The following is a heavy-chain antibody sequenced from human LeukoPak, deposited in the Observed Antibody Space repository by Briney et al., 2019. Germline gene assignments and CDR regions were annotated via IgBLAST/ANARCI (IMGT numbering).Heavy chain of an antibody. V-gene: IGHV1-69*02. CDR3: ARTCGGSCYSQEVNVDY. CDR2: IIPILGIA. D-gene: IGHD2-15*01. CDR1: GGTFSSYT. J-gene: IGHJ4*02. Sequence: SVKVSCRASGGTFSSYTISWVRQAPGQGLEWMGRIIPILGIANYAQKFQGRVTITADKSTSTAYMELSSLRSEDTAVYYCARTCGGSCYSQEVNVDYWGQGTLVTVSS.